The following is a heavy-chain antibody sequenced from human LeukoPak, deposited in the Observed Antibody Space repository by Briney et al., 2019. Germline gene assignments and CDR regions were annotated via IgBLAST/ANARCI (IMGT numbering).Heavy chain of an antibody. Sequence: SETLSLTCTVSGGSISRDYWSWIRQSPGKGLEWIGYIHYSGGTNYNPSLKSRVTISMDTSKNQFSLKLSSVTAADTAVYYCAGLVGRYSSGLYYYYFDYWGQGTLVAVSS. CDR3: AGLVGRYSSGLYYYYFDY. CDR1: GGSISRDY. D-gene: IGHD3-22*01. J-gene: IGHJ4*02. V-gene: IGHV4-59*01. CDR2: IHYSGGT.